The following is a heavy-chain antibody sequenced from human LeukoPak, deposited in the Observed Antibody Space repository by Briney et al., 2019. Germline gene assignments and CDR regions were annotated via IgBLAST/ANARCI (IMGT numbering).Heavy chain of an antibody. V-gene: IGHV3-30*03. Sequence: PGGSLRLSCAASGFTFSSYVMHWVRQPQGEGLEWVAVISYDGSKKSSAESVKGRFTISRDNSKNTLYLQMNSLRPEDTAVYFCARANGQLWTTPDYWGQGTLVTISS. CDR2: ISYDGSKK. J-gene: IGHJ4*02. CDR1: GFTFSSYV. CDR3: ARANGQLWTTPDY. D-gene: IGHD5-18*01.